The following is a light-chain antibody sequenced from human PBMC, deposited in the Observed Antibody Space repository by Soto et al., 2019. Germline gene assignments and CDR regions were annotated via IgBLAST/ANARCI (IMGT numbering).Light chain of an antibody. CDR1: HSVSSN. J-gene: IGKJ2*01. CDR3: QQYNNWPPMYT. Sequence: EIVMTQSPATLSVSPGERATLSCRASHSVSSNFAWYQQKPGQAPRLLIYGASTRATGIPARFSGSASGTEFTLTISSLQSEDFAVYYCQQYNNWPPMYTFGQGTKLEIK. V-gene: IGKV3-15*01. CDR2: GAS.